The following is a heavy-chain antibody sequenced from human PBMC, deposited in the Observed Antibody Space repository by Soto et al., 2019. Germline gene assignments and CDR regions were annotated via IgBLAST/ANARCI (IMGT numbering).Heavy chain of an antibody. D-gene: IGHD1-1*01. CDR1: GGSFSGYY. J-gene: IGHJ5*02. CDR3: ATGTSPSGRGQNRFDP. Sequence: QVQLQQWGAGLLKPSETLSLTCAVSGGSFSGYYWNWIRQPPGKGLEWIAEINHRGSTNYNPSLESRVTISVDTSHNQFSLKLNSVTATDTAVDYCATGTSPSGRGQNRFDPWGQGTLVTVSS. V-gene: IGHV4-34*01. CDR2: INHRGST.